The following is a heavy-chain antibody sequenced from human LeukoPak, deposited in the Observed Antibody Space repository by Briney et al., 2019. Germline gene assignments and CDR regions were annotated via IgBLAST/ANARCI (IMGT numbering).Heavy chain of an antibody. J-gene: IGHJ6*03. V-gene: IGHV1-69*13. Sequence: GASVKVSCKASGGTFSSYAISWVRQAPRQGLEWMGGIIPIFGTANYAQKFQGRVTITADESTSTAYMELSSLRSEDTAVYYCARPLTSSITIFGAYYYMDVWGKGTTVTVSS. CDR3: ARPLTSSITIFGAYYYMDV. CDR2: IIPIFGTA. CDR1: GGTFSSYA. D-gene: IGHD3-3*01.